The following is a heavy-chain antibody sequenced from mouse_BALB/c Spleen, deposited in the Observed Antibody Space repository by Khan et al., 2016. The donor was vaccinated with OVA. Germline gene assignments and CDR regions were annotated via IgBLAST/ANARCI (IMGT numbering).Heavy chain of an antibody. CDR1: GYTFSSYY. J-gene: IGHJ3*01. Sequence: QVQLQQSGAELVKPGASVKLSCKAPGYTFSSYYMYWVKQRPGQGLEWIGGINPTNGGTNFNEKFKTKATLTVDKSSSTAYMQLSSLTSEDSAVCYCTRSGYANPFAYWGQGTLVTVSA. V-gene: IGHV1S81*02. CDR3: TRSGYANPFAY. CDR2: INPTNGGT. D-gene: IGHD2-10*02.